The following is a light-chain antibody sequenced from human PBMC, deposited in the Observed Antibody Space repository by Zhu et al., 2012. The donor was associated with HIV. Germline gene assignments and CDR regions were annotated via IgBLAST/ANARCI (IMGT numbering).Light chain of an antibody. V-gene: IGKV3-20*01. Sequence: IVLTQSPGTLSVSPGERATLSCRASQTLSSSHLAWYQQKPGQAPRLVIYGGSTRATDIPDRFSGGGSGTDFTLTISRLEPEDFALYHCQQYDSSPWTFGQGTKVEI. CDR1: QTLSSSH. CDR2: GGS. J-gene: IGKJ1*01. CDR3: QQYDSSPWT.